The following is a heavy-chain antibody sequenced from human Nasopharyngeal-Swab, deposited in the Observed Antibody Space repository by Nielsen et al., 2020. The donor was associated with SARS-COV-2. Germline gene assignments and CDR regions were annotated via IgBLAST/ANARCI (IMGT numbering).Heavy chain of an antibody. J-gene: IGHJ4*02. D-gene: IGHD3-10*01. V-gene: IGHV4-31*02. CDR2: IYYSGST. CDR3: ARGGYGSGSYHFDY. Sequence: RQAPGKGLEWIGYIYYSGSTYYNPSLKSRVTISVDTSKNQFSLKLSSVTAADTAVYYCARGGYGSGSYHFDYWGQGTLVTVS.